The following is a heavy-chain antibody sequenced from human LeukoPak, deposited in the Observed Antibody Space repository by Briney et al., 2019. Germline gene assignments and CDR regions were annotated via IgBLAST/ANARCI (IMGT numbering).Heavy chain of an antibody. CDR3: AKVRPTRFVESSGWLELGY. D-gene: IGHD6-19*01. CDR1: GFTFDDYA. J-gene: IGHJ4*02. CDR2: ISGDGSRT. V-gene: IGHV3-43*02. Sequence: GGSLRLSCAASGFTFDDYAMHWVRQAPGKGLEWVSLISGDGSRTYYADSVKGRFTISRDNSKNSLYLQMNSLRTEDTAFYYCAKVRPTRFVESSGWLELGYWGQGTLVTVSS.